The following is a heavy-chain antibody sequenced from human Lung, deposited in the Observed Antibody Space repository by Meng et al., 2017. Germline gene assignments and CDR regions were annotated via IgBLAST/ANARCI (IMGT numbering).Heavy chain of an antibody. CDR3: ARVDYYGSGSRRFDP. Sequence: LALLFPAAAASISSCCDYWGWIRQPPGKGPGWIGRINYSGSTYYNPSLKSRVIISVDTTKNQFSLKLSSVTAADTAVYYCARVDYYGSGSRRFDPWGQGTLVTVSS. CDR2: INYSGST. CDR1: AASISSCCDY. V-gene: IGHV4-39*07. J-gene: IGHJ5*02. D-gene: IGHD3-10*01.